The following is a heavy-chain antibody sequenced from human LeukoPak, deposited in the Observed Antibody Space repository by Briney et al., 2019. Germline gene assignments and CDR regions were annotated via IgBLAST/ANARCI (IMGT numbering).Heavy chain of an antibody. J-gene: IGHJ1*01. CDR3: AAAGSRVRRYFQH. CDR1: GGSISSYY. D-gene: IGHD3-16*01. CDR2: IYYSGST. V-gene: IGHV4-59*01. Sequence: SETLSLTCTVSGGSISSYYWSWIRQPPGKGLEWTGYIYYSGSTNYNPSLKSRVTISVDTSKNQFSLKLSSVTAADTAVYYCAAAGSRVRRYFQHWGQGTLVTVSS.